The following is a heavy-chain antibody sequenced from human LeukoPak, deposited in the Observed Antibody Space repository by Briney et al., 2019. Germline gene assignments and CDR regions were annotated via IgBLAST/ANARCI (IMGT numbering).Heavy chain of an antibody. V-gene: IGHV1-18*04. CDR3: ARVLGSYWFDP. D-gene: IGHD1-26*01. CDR2: ISAYNGNT. CDR1: GYTFTNYA. J-gene: IGHJ5*02. Sequence: ASVKVSCKASGYTFTNYAIHWVRQAPGQRLEWMGWISAYNGNTNYAQKLQGRVTMTTDTSTSTAYMELRSLRSDDTAVYYCARVLGSYWFDPWGQGTLVTVSS.